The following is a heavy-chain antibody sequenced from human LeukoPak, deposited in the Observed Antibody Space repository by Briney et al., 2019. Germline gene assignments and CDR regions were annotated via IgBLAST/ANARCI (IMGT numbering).Heavy chain of an antibody. V-gene: IGHV4-34*01. CDR3: ARGSRQRYLDY. Sequence: SATLSLTCDAYGGSFSGYYWSWIRQPPGKGLEWIGEINHSGSTNYNPSLKSRVTISVDTSKNQFSLKLSSVTAADTAVYYCARGSRQRYLDYWGQGTLVTVSS. D-gene: IGHD1-1*01. CDR2: INHSGST. J-gene: IGHJ4*02. CDR1: GGSFSGYY.